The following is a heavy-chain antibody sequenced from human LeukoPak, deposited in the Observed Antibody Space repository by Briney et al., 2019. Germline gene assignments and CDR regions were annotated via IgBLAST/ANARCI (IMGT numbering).Heavy chain of an antibody. CDR1: GYSFTSYW. Sequence: GESLEISCKGSGYSFTSYWIGWVRQMPGKGLEWMGIIYPGDSDTRYSPSFQGQVTISVDKSISTAYVQWSSLKASDTAMYYCARTSRVGTWPNWFDAWGQGTLVTVSS. J-gene: IGHJ5*02. CDR2: IYPGDSDT. CDR3: ARTSRVGTWPNWFDA. V-gene: IGHV5-51*01. D-gene: IGHD2-2*01.